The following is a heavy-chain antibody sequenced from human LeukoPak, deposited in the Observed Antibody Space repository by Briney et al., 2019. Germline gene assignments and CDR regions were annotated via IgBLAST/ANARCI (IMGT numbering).Heavy chain of an antibody. D-gene: IGHD6-13*01. Sequence: GASVKVSCKASGYTFTGYYIHWVRQAPGQGLEWMGWINPNSVGTNYAQKFQGRVTMTRDTSISTAYMELSRLRSDDTAVYYCARDPPIAAADTNWFDPWGQGTLVTVSS. CDR2: INPNSVGT. V-gene: IGHV1-2*02. CDR3: ARDPPIAAADTNWFDP. CDR1: GYTFTGYY. J-gene: IGHJ5*02.